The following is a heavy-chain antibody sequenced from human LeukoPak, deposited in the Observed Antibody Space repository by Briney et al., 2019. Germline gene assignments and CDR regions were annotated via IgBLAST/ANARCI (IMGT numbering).Heavy chain of an antibody. J-gene: IGHJ3*02. CDR1: GFTFSSYS. Sequence: GGSLRLSCAASGFTFSSYSMNWVRQAPGKGLEWVSSISSSSSYIYYADSVKGRFTISRDNAKNSLYLQMNSLRAEDTAVYYCARDSSGWDDAFDIWGQGTMVTVSS. D-gene: IGHD6-19*01. CDR2: ISSSSSYI. V-gene: IGHV3-21*01. CDR3: ARDSSGWDDAFDI.